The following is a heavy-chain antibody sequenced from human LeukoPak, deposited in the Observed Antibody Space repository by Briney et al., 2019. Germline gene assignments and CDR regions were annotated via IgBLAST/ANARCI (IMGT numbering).Heavy chain of an antibody. J-gene: IGHJ5*02. CDR2: INPNSGGT. CDR3: ARGVVVVAATVNWFDP. CDR1: GYTFTGYY. Sequence: ASVKVSCKASGYTFTGYYMHWVRQAPGQGLEWMGRINPNSGGTNYAQKFQGRVTMTRDTSISTAYMELSRLRSDDTAVYYCARGVVVVAATVNWFDPWGQGTLVTVS. V-gene: IGHV1-2*06. D-gene: IGHD2-15*01.